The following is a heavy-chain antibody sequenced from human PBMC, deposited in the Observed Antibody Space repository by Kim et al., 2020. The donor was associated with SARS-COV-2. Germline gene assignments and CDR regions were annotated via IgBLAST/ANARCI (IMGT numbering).Heavy chain of an antibody. CDR3: ARHRRWTDAFDI. D-gene: IGHD2-15*01. V-gene: IGHV4-59*08. J-gene: IGHJ3*02. Sequence: NHNPSLTSRVTISVDTSKNQFSLKLSSVTAADTAVYYCARHRRWTDAFDIWGQGTMVTVSS.